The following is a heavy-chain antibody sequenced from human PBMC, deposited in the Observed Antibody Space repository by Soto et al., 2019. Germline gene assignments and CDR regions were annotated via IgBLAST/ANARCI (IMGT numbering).Heavy chain of an antibody. CDR1: GYGKTSYA. J-gene: IGHJ4*02. CDR3: ARARIVGATRGYYFDY. CDR2: INAGNGNT. V-gene: IGHV1-3*01. D-gene: IGHD1-26*01. Sequence: KLYWKASGYGKTSYARGWVRKDNGQRLEWMGWINAGNGNTKYSQKFQGRVTITRDTSASTAYMELSSLRSEDTAVYYCARARIVGATRGYYFDYWGQGTLVTVSS.